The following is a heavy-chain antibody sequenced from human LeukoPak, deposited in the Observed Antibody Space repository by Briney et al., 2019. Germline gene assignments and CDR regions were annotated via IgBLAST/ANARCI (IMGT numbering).Heavy chain of an antibody. Sequence: ASVKVSCKASGGTFSSYDFGWVRQAPGQGLEWMGGITPMFGTSKHAQKFQGRVTITAVESLRTVYMELSSLRSEDTAVYYCARGWLADTTVVTPYNYWGQGTLVTVSS. J-gene: IGHJ4*02. CDR1: GGTFSSYD. CDR3: ARGWLADTTVVTPYNY. V-gene: IGHV1-69*13. D-gene: IGHD4-23*01. CDR2: ITPMFGTS.